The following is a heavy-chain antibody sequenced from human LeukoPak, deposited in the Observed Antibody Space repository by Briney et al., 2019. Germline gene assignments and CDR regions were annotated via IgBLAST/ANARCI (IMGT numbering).Heavy chain of an antibody. CDR1: GGSFSGYY. D-gene: IGHD3-22*01. Sequence: PSETLSLTCAVYGGSFSGYYWSWIRQPPGKGLEWVSAISGGGGSTYYADSVKGRFTISRDNSKNTLYLQMNSLRAEDTAVYYCAPKGGYYYDSSGYYYGYWGQGTLVTVSS. V-gene: IGHV3-23*01. J-gene: IGHJ4*02. CDR2: ISGGGGST. CDR3: APKGGYYYDSSGYYYGY.